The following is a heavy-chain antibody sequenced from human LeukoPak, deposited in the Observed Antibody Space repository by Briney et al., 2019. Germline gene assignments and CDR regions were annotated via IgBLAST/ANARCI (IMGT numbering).Heavy chain of an antibody. J-gene: IGHJ4*02. V-gene: IGHV3-48*04. CDR1: GFTFSSYN. Sequence: AGGSLRLSCEASGFTFSSYNMIWVRQAPGKGLEWVSYISSSSSSTIYYADSVKGRFTISRDNAKNSLYLQMNSLRAEDTAVYYCAGKGGEHRDYNAPLLDYWGQGTLVTVSS. CDR3: AGKGGEHRDYNAPLLDY. CDR2: ISSSSSSTI. D-gene: IGHD4-11*01.